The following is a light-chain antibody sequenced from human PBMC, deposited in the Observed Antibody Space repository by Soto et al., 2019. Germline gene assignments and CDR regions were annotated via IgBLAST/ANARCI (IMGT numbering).Light chain of an antibody. CDR1: QSIGTY. CDR2: YAS. J-gene: IGKJ1*01. V-gene: IGKV3-11*01. Sequence: EIVLTQSPVTLSLSPGERATLSCRASQSIGTYLVCYQQQPHHDPTLLIYYASNRATGIPARFSSSGSGTAFTITISSLEPEDVAAYYCRQRSGWTRTFGQGTKVEVK. CDR3: RQRSGWTRT.